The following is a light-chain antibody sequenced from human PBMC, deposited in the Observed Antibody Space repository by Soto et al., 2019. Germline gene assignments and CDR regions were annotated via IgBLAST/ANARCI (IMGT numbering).Light chain of an antibody. J-gene: IGKJ4*01. V-gene: IGKV1-9*01. CDR1: QSMSTY. CDR3: QQLNGYQLA. CDR2: SAS. Sequence: DIQLTQSPSFLSAFVGDTVTITCRASQSMSTYLAWYQQKPGKVPKLLIRSASTVQSGGPPRFSGGGSVTEFTLTISTLQPDVSGIYYCQQLNGYQLAFGGGTNVEIK.